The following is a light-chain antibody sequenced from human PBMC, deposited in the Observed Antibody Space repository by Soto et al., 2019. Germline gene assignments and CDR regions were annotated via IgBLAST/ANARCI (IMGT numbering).Light chain of an antibody. J-gene: IGKJ1*01. CDR2: GAS. V-gene: IGKV3-20*01. CDR1: QSISSSY. CDR3: QQHGSSPRT. Sequence: VLTQSPCTLSLSPGERATLSCGVSQSISSSYLAWYQQKPGQAPRLLIYGASSRATGIPDRFSGSGSETDFTLTISRLEPEDLAVYYCQQHGSSPRTFGQGTKVDIK.